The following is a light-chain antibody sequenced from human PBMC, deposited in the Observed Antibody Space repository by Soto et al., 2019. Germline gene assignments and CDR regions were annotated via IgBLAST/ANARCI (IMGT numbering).Light chain of an antibody. CDR1: QSISSY. V-gene: IGKV1-39*01. Sequence: DIQMTQSPSSLSASVGDRVTITCRASQSISSYLNWYQQKPGKAPKLLIYAASSLQSGVPARFSGSGSGTDFTLTISSLQPEDFVTYYCQQSYSTPITFGKGTRLEIK. CDR2: AAS. CDR3: QQSYSTPIT. J-gene: IGKJ5*01.